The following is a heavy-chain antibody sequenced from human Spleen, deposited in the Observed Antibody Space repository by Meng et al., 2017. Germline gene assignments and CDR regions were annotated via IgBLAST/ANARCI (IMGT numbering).Heavy chain of an antibody. D-gene: IGHD2-21*02. CDR3: ARWRGDSDFDY. CDR2: INTVNGNT. V-gene: IGHV1-3*04. Sequence: QVQIVQSGAEVKKPGASVKVSCKASGYTFTNFAMHWVRQAPGQGLEWMGWINTVNGNTKYSQKLQGRVTMTRDTSINTAYMELSRLRSAADTAVYYCARWRGDSDFDYWGQGTLVTFSS. CDR1: GYTFTNFA. J-gene: IGHJ4*02.